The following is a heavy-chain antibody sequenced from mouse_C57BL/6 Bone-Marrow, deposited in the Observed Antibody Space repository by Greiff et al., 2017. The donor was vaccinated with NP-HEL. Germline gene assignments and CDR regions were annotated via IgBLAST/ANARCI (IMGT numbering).Heavy chain of an antibody. Sequence: VKLQQPGAELVKPGASVKMSCKASGYTFTSYWITWVKQRPGQGLEWIGDIYPGSGSTNYNEKFKSKATLTVDTSSSTAYMQLSSLTSEDSAVYYCAGEYYGHWYFDVWGTGTTVTVSS. D-gene: IGHD1-1*01. CDR1: GYTFTSYW. J-gene: IGHJ1*03. V-gene: IGHV1-55*01. CDR2: IYPGSGST. CDR3: AGEYYGHWYFDV.